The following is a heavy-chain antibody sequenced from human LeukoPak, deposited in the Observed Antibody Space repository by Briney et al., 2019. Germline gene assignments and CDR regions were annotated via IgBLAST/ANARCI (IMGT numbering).Heavy chain of an antibody. J-gene: IGHJ4*02. D-gene: IGHD2-2*01. Sequence: SQTPSLTCTVSGGSISSGSYYWSWIRQPAGKGLEWIGRIYTSGSTNYNPSLKSRVTISVDTSKNQFSLKLSSVTAADTAVYYCARDSLYAEGYWGQGTLVTVSS. CDR3: ARDSLYAEGY. CDR1: GGSISSGSYY. CDR2: IYTSGST. V-gene: IGHV4-61*02.